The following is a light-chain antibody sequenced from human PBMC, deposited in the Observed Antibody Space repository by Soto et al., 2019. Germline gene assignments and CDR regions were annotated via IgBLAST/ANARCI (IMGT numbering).Light chain of an antibody. CDR3: QQYHTYSSIT. CDR2: AAS. J-gene: IGKJ5*01. Sequence: DIQMTQSPSSLSASVGDRVTITCRASQSISSYLNWYQQKPGKAPKLLIYAASSLQSGVPSRFSGSGSGTDFTLTISNLQPDDFATYYCQQYHTYSSITFGQGTRLEIK. CDR1: QSISSY. V-gene: IGKV1-39*01.